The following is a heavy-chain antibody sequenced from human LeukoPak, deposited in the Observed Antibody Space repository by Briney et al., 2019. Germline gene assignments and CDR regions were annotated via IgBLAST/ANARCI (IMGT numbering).Heavy chain of an antibody. Sequence: PSDTLSLTCTASGGSISSSSYYWGWIRQPPGNGLEWIGSIYYSGSTYYNPSLKSRVTISVDTSKNQFSLKLSSVTAADTAVYYCARRGEGFDYWGQGTLVTVSS. J-gene: IGHJ4*02. V-gene: IGHV4-39*01. CDR1: GGSISSSSYY. CDR3: ARRGEGFDY. CDR2: IYYSGST.